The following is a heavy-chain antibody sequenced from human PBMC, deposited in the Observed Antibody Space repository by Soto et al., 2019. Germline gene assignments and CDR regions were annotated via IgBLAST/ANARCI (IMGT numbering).Heavy chain of an antibody. J-gene: IGHJ4*02. D-gene: IGHD3-22*01. CDR2: IVVGSGNT. CDR1: GFTFTSSA. CDR3: AAIERITMIVGY. V-gene: IGHV1-58*01. Sequence: SVKVSCKASGFTFTSSAVQWVRQARGQRLERIGWIVVGSGNTNYAQKFQERVTITRDMSTSTAYMELSSLRSEDTAVYYCAAIERITMIVGYWGQGTLVTVSS.